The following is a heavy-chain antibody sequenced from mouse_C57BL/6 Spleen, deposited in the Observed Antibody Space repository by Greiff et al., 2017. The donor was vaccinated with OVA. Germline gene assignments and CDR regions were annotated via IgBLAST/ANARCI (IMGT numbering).Heavy chain of an antibody. CDR3: ARTGENKYEYLDD. D-gene: IGHD2-3*01. Sequence: QVQLQQSGAELVRPGASVKLSCKASGYTFTDYSINWVKQRPGQGLEWIARIYPGSGTTYYNEKFKGKATLTAEKSSSTANMQLSSLTTEDAAVYFSARTGENKYEYLDDWGQGTTLTVSS. CDR2: IYPGSGTT. V-gene: IGHV1-76*01. CDR1: GYTFTDYS. J-gene: IGHJ2*01.